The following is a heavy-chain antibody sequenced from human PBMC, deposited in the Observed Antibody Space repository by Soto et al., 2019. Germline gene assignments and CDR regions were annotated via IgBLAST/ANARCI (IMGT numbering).Heavy chain of an antibody. J-gene: IGHJ4*02. CDR2: ISGSGGST. D-gene: IGHD1-7*01. V-gene: IGHV3-23*01. CDR3: AKGPSRTGTTHAIDY. Sequence: GGSLRLSCAASGFTFSSYAISWVRQAPGKGLEWVSAISGSGGSTYYADSVKGRFTISRDNSKNTLYLQMNSLRAEDTAVYYCAKGPSRTGTTHAIDYWGQGTLVTVSS. CDR1: GFTFSSYA.